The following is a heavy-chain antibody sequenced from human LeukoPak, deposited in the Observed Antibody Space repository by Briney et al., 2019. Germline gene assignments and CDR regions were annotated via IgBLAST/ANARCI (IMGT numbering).Heavy chain of an antibody. CDR3: ATYYVGRGGSGY. D-gene: IGHD3-10*02. CDR2: NGKS. V-gene: IGHV4-30-4*01. Sequence: SETLSLTCTVSGASISSGAYHWRWIRQAPGKGLEWIGQNGKSDDNPSLKSRVTISVDTSKNQLSLRLTSVTTADTAPYFCATYYVGRGGSGYWGQGTLVTVSS. CDR1: GASISSGAYH. J-gene: IGHJ4*02.